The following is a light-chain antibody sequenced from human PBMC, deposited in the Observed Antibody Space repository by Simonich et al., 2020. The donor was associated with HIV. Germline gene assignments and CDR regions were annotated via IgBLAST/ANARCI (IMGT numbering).Light chain of an antibody. V-gene: IGLV2-11*01. CDR3: SSYTSSSTVV. CDR2: DVS. J-gene: IGLJ2*01. CDR1: SSDVGGYNY. Sequence: QSALTQPRSVSGSPGQSVTISCTGTSSDVGGYNYVSWYQQHPGKAPKLMIYDVSKRPSGVSNRFSGSKSGNTASLTISGLQAEDDADYYCSSYTSSSTVVFGGGTKLTVL.